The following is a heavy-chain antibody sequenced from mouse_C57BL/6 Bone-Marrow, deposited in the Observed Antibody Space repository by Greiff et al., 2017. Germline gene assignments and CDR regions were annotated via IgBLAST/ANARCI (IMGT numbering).Heavy chain of an antibody. CDR2: ILPGSGST. CDR3: ARECDGYVFFPFAY. D-gene: IGHD2-3*01. Sequence: QVQLQQSGAELMKPGASVKISCKATGFKFNGYWIEWVKQRPGHGLEWIGEILPGSGSTNYNEKFKGKATCTADTSSNTAYMQLSSRTTEDSAIYYGARECDGYVFFPFAYWVQGTLVTVSA. V-gene: IGHV1-9*01. J-gene: IGHJ3*01. CDR1: GFKFNGYW.